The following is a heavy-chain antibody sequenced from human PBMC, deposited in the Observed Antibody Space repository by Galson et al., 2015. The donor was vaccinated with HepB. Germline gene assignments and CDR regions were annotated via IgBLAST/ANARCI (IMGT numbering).Heavy chain of an antibody. CDR3: AKFRGMDIGEYHFDH. V-gene: IGHV3-23*05. CDR2: LHNDGVTT. CDR1: GFTFNNYS. Sequence: SLRLSCAASGFTFNNYSMNWVRQAPGKGLEWVSTLHNDGVTTHIADSVRGRFTISRDNSKNTLFLQMNSLGVEDTALYYCAKFRGMDIGEYHFDHWGQGTLVTVSS. D-gene: IGHD2-2*03. J-gene: IGHJ4*02.